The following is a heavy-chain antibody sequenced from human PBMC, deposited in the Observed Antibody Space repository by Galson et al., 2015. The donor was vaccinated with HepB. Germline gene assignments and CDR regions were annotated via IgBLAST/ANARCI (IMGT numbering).Heavy chain of an antibody. Sequence: SLRLSCAASGFTFPDYAVTWFRQAPGKGLEWVGYIRSEPHGGTAELAASVKGRFTISRDNFKSVAYLQMNSLKTEDTAVYWCTRVGGPYQDFDFWGQGTLVTFSS. CDR1: GFTFPDYA. J-gene: IGHJ4*02. V-gene: IGHV3-49*03. CDR3: TRVGGPYQDFDF. D-gene: IGHD2-15*01. CDR2: IRSEPHGGTA.